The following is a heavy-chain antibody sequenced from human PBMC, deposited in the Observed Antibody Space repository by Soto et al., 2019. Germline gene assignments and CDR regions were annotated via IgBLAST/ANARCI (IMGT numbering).Heavy chain of an antibody. Sequence: ASVKVSCKASGYTFTSYGISWVRQAPGQGLEWLGWISAYNGNTNYAQKLQGRVTMTTDTSTSTAYMELRSLRSDDTAVYYCARENHILTGYPSHYYYGMDFCGPAPTVTVSS. D-gene: IGHD3-9*01. CDR3: ARENHILTGYPSHYYYGMDF. CDR2: ISAYNGNT. V-gene: IGHV1-18*01. CDR1: GYTFTSYG. J-gene: IGHJ6*02.